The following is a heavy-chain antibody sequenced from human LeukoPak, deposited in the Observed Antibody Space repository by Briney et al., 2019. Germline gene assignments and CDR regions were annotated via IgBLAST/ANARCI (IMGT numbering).Heavy chain of an antibody. CDR1: GGSFSGYY. CDR3: ARGRFWSGYYATPLDY. D-gene: IGHD3-3*01. V-gene: IGHV4-34*01. Sequence: PSETLSLTCAVYGGSFSGYYWSWIRQPPGKGLEWIGEIKHSGSTNYNPSLKSRVTISVDTSKNQFSLKLSSVTAADTAVYYCARGRFWSGYYATPLDYWGQGTLVTVSS. CDR2: IKHSGST. J-gene: IGHJ4*02.